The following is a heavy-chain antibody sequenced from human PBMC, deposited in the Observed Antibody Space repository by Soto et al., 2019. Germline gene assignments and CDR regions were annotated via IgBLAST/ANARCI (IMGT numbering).Heavy chain of an antibody. V-gene: IGHV4-59*01. Sequence: SETLSLTCTVSGGSISSYYWSWIRQPPGKGLEWIGYIYYSGSTNYNPSLKSRVTISVDTSKNQFSLKLSSVTAADTAVYYCARGHSYYYYYMDVLGKGTTVT. CDR1: GGSISSYY. J-gene: IGHJ6*03. CDR2: IYYSGST. CDR3: ARGHSYYYYYMDV.